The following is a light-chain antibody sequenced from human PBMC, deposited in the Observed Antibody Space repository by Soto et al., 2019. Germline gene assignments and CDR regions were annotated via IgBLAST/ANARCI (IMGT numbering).Light chain of an antibody. J-gene: IGKJ5*01. CDR1: QTISSW. CDR2: KAS. V-gene: IGKV1-5*03. Sequence: DIRMTQSPSTLSVSVGDRATITCRASQTISSWLAWYQQKPGKAPKLLIYKASTLKSGVPSRFSGSGSGTEFTLTISSLQPDDFATYYCQHYDSYPNAFGQGTRL. CDR3: QHYDSYPNA.